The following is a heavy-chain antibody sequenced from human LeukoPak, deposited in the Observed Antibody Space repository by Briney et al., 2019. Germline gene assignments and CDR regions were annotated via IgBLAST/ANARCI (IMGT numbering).Heavy chain of an antibody. Sequence: ASVKVSCKASGYTFTSYDINWVRQATGQGLEWMGWMNPNSGNTGYAQKFQGRVTMTRDTSISTAYMELSSLRSEDTAVYYCARGGVVVPAATAPYFYYYMDVWGKGTTVTISS. CDR2: MNPNSGNT. D-gene: IGHD2-2*01. CDR1: GYTFTSYD. J-gene: IGHJ6*03. V-gene: IGHV1-8*01. CDR3: ARGGVVVPAATAPYFYYYMDV.